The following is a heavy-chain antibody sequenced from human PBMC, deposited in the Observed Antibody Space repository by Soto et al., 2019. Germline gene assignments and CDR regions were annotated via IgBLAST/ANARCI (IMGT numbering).Heavy chain of an antibody. CDR1: GFTFSSYA. CDR3: AKGTSNVLLWFGEPPS. J-gene: IGHJ5*02. V-gene: IGHV3-23*01. Sequence: GGSLRLSCAASGFTFSSYAMSWVRQAPGKGLEWVSAISGSGGSTYSADSVKGRFTISRDNSKNTLYLQMNSLRAEDTAVYYCAKGTSNVLLWFGEPPSWGQGTLVTVSS. D-gene: IGHD3-10*01. CDR2: ISGSGGST.